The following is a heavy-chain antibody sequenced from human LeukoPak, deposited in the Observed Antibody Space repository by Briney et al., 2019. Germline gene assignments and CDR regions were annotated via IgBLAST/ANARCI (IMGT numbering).Heavy chain of an antibody. CDR2: INPSGGST. CDR3: ARRAGGGFVDY. V-gene: IGHV1-46*01. CDR1: GYTFTSYY. J-gene: IGHJ4*02. Sequence: ASVKVSCKASGYTFTSYYMHWVRQAPGQGLEWMGIINPSGGSTTYAQKFQGRVTMTRDMSTSTVYMELSSLSSEDTAVYYCARRAGGGFVDYWGQGTPVTVSS. D-gene: IGHD3-10*01.